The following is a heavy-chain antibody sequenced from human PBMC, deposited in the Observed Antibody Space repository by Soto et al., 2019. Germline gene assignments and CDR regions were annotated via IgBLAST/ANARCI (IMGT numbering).Heavy chain of an antibody. CDR1: GFSLSSSGAA. CDR3: AHRATFTTFGLFIDNGVWVDP. Sequence: QINLKESAPTVVKPTQTLTLTCTFSGFSLSSSGAAVGWIRQPPGRALEWVALIYWDDDKRYNRYNPSLDGRVNLTKASSITQVARTLTYVAPSDTATYVCAHRATFTTFGLFIDNGVWVDPWGQGTRFIVSS. D-gene: IGHD3-16*01. J-gene: IGHJ5*02. V-gene: IGHV2-5*02. CDR2: IYWDDDK.